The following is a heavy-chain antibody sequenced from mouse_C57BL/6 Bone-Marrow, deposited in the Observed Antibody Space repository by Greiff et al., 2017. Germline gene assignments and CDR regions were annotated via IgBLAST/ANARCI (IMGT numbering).Heavy chain of an antibody. J-gene: IGHJ2*01. CDR1: GFTFSSYA. CDR2: ISDGGSYT. D-gene: IGHD1-1*01. V-gene: IGHV5-4*01. Sequence: EVQLVESGGGLVKPGGSLKLSCAASGFTFSSYAMSWVRQTPEKRLEWVATISDGGSYTYYPDNVKGRFTISRYNAKNNLYLQMSHLKSEDTAMYYCARDTVVPFDYWGQGTTLTVSS. CDR3: ARDTVVPFDY.